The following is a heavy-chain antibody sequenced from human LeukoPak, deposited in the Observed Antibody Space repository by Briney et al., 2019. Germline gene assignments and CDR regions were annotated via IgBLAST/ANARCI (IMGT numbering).Heavy chain of an antibody. V-gene: IGHV3-74*01. CDR2: INTDGSST. Sequence: GGSLRLSCEASGITFSHYWMHWARQAPGKGLVWVSRINTDGSSTSYMDSVKGRFTISRDNAKNTIYLQMNSLRAEDTAVYYCVPSDSSGLDWGQGTLVTVSS. J-gene: IGHJ4*02. CDR1: GITFSHYW. CDR3: VPSDSSGLD. D-gene: IGHD3-22*01.